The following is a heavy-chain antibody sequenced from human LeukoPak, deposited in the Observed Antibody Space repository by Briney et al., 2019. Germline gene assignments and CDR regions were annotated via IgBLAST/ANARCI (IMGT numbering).Heavy chain of an antibody. CDR1: GFTFSSYG. CDR2: SYSGWST. J-gene: IGHJ3*02. D-gene: IGHD3-22*01. CDR3: APRDYYDSSGYHDAFDI. V-gene: IGHV3-53*01. Sequence: GGSLRLSCAASGFTFSSYGMSWGRQAPGPGLERVSVSYSGWSTYYADTGKGQITITRYNSKNTLYLQMNRLSVGDAAVYLRAPRDYYDSSGYHDAFDIWGQGTMVTVPS.